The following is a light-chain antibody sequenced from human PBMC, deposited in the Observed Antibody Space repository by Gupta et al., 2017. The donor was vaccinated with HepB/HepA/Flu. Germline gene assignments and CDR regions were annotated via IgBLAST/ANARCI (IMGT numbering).Light chain of an antibody. J-gene: IGKJ4*01. V-gene: IGKV3-11*01. Sequence: EIVLTQSPATLSLSPGERATLSCRASQSVSRYLAWYQQKPGQAPRLLIYDASNRATGIPARFSGSGSGTDFTLTINSLEPEDFAVYYCQHRISWPLTFGGGTKVEIK. CDR2: DAS. CDR1: QSVSRY. CDR3: QHRISWPLT.